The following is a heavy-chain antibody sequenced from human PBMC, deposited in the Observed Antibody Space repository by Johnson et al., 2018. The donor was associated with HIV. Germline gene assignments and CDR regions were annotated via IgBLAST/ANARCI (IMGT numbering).Heavy chain of an antibody. V-gene: IGHV3-66*01. J-gene: IGHJ3*02. D-gene: IGHD3-9*01. CDR1: GFTVSSNY. Sequence: VQLVESGGGLVQPGGSLRVSCAASGFTVSSNYMSWVRQAPGQGLEWVSVIYSGGGAYYTDSVKGRFTISRDISKNTLYLQMSSLRTEDTAVYFCARDSDVLPGYTGPEDAFDIWGQGTLVTVSS. CDR3: ARDSDVLPGYTGPEDAFDI. CDR2: IYSGGGA.